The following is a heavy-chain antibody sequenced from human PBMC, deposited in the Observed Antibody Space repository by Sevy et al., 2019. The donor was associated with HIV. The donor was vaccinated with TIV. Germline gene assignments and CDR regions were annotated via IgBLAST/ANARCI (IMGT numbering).Heavy chain of an antibody. V-gene: IGHV3-7*01. CDR3: ARGIYGSGSRLGLGY. CDR2: MRQDGSEK. D-gene: IGHD3-10*01. J-gene: IGHJ4*02. CDR1: GFTFSSYW. Sequence: GSLRLSCAASGFTFSSYWMTWVRQAPGKGLEWVANMRQDGSEKYYVDSVKGRFTISRDNAKNSLYLQMNSLRAEDTAVYYCARGIYGSGSRLGLGYWGQETLVTVSS.